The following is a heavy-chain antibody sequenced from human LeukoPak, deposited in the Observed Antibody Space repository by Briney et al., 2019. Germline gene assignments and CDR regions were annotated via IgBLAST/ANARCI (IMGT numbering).Heavy chain of an antibody. V-gene: IGHV3-30*02. CDR3: AKWAYSSGWYVHWFDP. Sequence: RGSLRLSCAASGFTFSSYGMHWVRQAPGKGLEWVAFIRYDGSNKYYADSVKGRFTISRDNSKNTLYLQMNSLRAEDTAVYYCAKWAYSSGWYVHWFDPWGQGTLVTVSS. D-gene: IGHD6-19*01. CDR2: IRYDGSNK. CDR1: GFTFSSYG. J-gene: IGHJ5*02.